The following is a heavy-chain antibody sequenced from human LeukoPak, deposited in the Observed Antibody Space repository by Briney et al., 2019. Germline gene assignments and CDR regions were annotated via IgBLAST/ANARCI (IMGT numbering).Heavy chain of an antibody. CDR2: IKHDGNEK. CDR3: ATYSSGWSLGH. V-gene: IGHV3-7*01. J-gene: IGHJ4*02. D-gene: IGHD6-19*01. CDR1: GFTFSGYW. Sequence: PGGSLRLSCAASGFTFSGYWMTWVRQAPGKGLEWVANIKHDGNEKYYVDSVKGRFTISRDNAKNSLYLQMNSLRAEDTALYYCATYSSGWSLGHWGQGTLVTVSS.